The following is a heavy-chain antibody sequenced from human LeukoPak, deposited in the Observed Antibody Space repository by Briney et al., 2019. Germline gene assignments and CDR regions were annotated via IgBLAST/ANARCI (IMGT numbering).Heavy chain of an antibody. CDR1: GGSISSSNW. CDR2: IFHSGST. J-gene: IGHJ2*01. D-gene: IGHD1-26*01. V-gene: IGHV4-4*02. CDR3: ARRGANSGSYSHFDL. Sequence: SETLSLTCAVSGGSISSSNWWNWVRPPPGKGLEWIGEIFHSGSTNYNPSLKSRVTISVDKSKNQFSLKLSSVTAADTAVYSCARRGANSGSYSHFDLWGRGTLVTVSA.